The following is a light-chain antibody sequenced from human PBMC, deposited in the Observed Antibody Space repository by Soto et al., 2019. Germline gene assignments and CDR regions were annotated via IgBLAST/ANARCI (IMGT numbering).Light chain of an antibody. CDR2: DAS. CDR1: QDINNY. CDR3: QQFGDLTFI. V-gene: IGKV1-33*01. J-gene: IGKJ5*01. Sequence: DIKMTQSPSSLSASVGDRVTITCPASQDINNYLNWYQQKPGQAPKLLIYDASGLEVGVPSRFSGSGSGTHFTLTISGLQPEDIATYYCQQFGDLTFIFGQGTRLEIK.